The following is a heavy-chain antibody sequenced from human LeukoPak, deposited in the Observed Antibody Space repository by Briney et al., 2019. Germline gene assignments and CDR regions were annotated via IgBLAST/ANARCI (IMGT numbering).Heavy chain of an antibody. CDR3: AREGRMSMGIEY. J-gene: IGHJ4*02. Sequence: PSETLSLTCDVYGGSLNGYYWSWIRQSPEKGLQWIGEIGHSGTTNFNPSLKSRVSMSVDTSKNQFSLKLTSVTAADTAVYFCAREGRMSMGIEYWGQGTLVTVSS. D-gene: IGHD4/OR15-4a*01. CDR1: GGSLNGYY. V-gene: IGHV4-34*01. CDR2: IGHSGTT.